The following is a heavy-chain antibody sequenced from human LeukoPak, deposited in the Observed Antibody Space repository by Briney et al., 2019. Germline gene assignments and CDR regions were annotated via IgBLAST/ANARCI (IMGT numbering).Heavy chain of an antibody. D-gene: IGHD6-6*01. Sequence: ASVKVSCKASGYTFTGYYMHWVRQAPGQGLEWMGWINPNSGGTNYAQKFQGRFTMTRDTSISTAYMELSRLRSDDTAVYYCAGGTGAQLVHYYYYYMDVWGKGTTVTVSS. CDR3: AGGTGAQLVHYYYYYMDV. CDR1: GYTFTGYY. J-gene: IGHJ6*03. CDR2: INPNSGGT. V-gene: IGHV1-2*02.